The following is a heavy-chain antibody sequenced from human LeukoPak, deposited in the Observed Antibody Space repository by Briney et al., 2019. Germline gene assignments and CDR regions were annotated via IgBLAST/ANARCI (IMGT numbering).Heavy chain of an antibody. J-gene: IGHJ5*02. CDR2: IYYSGST. Sequence: PSEALSLTCTVSGGSISSYYWSWIRQPPGKGLEWIGYIYYSGSTNYNPSLKSRVTISADTSKNQFSLKLSSVTAADTAVYYCAIYKGLVRGWFDPWGQGTLVTVSS. CDR1: GGSISSYY. CDR3: AIYKGLVRGWFDP. D-gene: IGHD6-19*01. V-gene: IGHV4-59*01.